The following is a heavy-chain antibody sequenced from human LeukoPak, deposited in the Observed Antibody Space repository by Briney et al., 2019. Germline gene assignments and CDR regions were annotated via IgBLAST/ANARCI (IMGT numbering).Heavy chain of an antibody. CDR2: INPNSGGT. D-gene: IGHD2-2*01. Sequence: GASVKVSCKASGYTFTGYYMHWVRQAPGQGLEWMAWINPNSGGTYYAQNFHDRITMTRDTSISTAYMELSRLRSDGTAIYYCARANALYCSSTSCLFDYWGQGTLVTVSP. CDR3: ARANALYCSSTSCLFDY. V-gene: IGHV1-2*02. CDR1: GYTFTGYY. J-gene: IGHJ4*02.